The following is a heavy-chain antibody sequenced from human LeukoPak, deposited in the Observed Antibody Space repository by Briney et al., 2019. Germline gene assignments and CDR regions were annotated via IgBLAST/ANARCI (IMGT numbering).Heavy chain of an antibody. Sequence: GGSLRLSCAASGFTFSSYAMHWVRQAPGKGLEWVAVISYDGSNKYYADSVKGRFTISRDNSKNTLYLQMNSLRAEDTAVYFCATHSPEWRYSGYYNFYYMDVWGKGTTVTVSS. CDR3: ATHSPEWRYSGYYNFYYMDV. CDR2: ISYDGSNK. D-gene: IGHD5-12*01. J-gene: IGHJ6*03. CDR1: GFTFSSYA. V-gene: IGHV3-30*04.